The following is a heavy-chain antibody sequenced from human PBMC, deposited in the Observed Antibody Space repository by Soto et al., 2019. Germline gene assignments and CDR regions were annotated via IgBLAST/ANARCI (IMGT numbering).Heavy chain of an antibody. CDR3: ATRIDYYNGAGSVGGIDV. D-gene: IGHD3-10*01. CDR2: IYYSGST. Sequence: QVQLQESGPGLVKPSHTLSLTCTVSGGSISSGSYYWGWIRQLPGKGREWSGYIYYSGSTDYTPSLECLVTISVDTSNNPCSLKVNSVTAADTAVYYCATRIDYYNGAGSVGGIDVWGQGTTVTVSS. V-gene: IGHV4-31*01. CDR1: GGSISSGSYY. J-gene: IGHJ6*02.